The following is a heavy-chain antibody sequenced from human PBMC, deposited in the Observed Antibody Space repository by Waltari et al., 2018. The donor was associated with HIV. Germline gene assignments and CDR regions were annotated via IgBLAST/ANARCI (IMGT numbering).Heavy chain of an antibody. D-gene: IGHD2-2*03. CDR1: GFSLSTSGVG. CDR2: IYWNGNK. V-gene: IGHV2-5*01. Sequence: QITLEESGPTLVNPTQTLTLTCTFSGFSLSTSGVGVGWIRQPPGKALEWLARIYWNGNKHYSPSLKSRVTITKETSKDQVVLKMTNMDPADTATYFCARRPGYCSGTRCYYSHWFDPWGQGTLVTVSS. J-gene: IGHJ5*02. CDR3: ARRPGYCSGTRCYYSHWFDP.